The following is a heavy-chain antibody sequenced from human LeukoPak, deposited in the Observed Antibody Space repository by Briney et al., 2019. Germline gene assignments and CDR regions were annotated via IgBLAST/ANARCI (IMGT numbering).Heavy chain of an antibody. J-gene: IGHJ5*02. CDR1: GFSFSSYA. V-gene: IGHV3-23*01. CDR2: IGGSGDST. D-gene: IGHD6-19*01. Sequence: GGSLRLSCAASGFSFSSYAMSWVRQAPGKGLEFVSAIGGSGDSTYYADSVKGRFTISRDNSKSTLYLQMNGLRVEDTALYYCAKGLFSSGWYFGSWGQGTLVTVSS. CDR3: AKGLFSSGWYFGS.